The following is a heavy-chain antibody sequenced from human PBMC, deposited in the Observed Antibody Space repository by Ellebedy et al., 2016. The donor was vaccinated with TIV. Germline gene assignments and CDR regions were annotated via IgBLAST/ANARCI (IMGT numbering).Heavy chain of an antibody. Sequence: PGGSLRLSCAASGFTFNTYTMHWVRQAPGKGLEWVAGISYDGTNIYYADYVRGRFTVSRDNSKNTLYLQMNSLRADDTAVYYCARGDIVVVVAASYYFHYWGQGTLVAVSS. D-gene: IGHD2-15*01. CDR2: ISYDGTNI. CDR1: GFTFNTYT. CDR3: ARGDIVVVVAASYYFHY. V-gene: IGHV3-30-3*01. J-gene: IGHJ4*02.